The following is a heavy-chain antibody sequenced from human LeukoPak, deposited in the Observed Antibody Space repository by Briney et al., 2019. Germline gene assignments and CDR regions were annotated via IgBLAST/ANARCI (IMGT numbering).Heavy chain of an antibody. D-gene: IGHD6-19*01. Sequence: GGSLRLSCAASGFTFSSYAMSWVRQAPGKGLEWVSAISGSGGSTYYADSVKGRFTISRDNSKNTLYLQMNSLRAEDTAVYYCAEDRQWLSGGFDYWGQGTLVTVSS. CDR3: AEDRQWLSGGFDY. CDR1: GFTFSSYA. CDR2: ISGSGGST. V-gene: IGHV3-23*01. J-gene: IGHJ4*02.